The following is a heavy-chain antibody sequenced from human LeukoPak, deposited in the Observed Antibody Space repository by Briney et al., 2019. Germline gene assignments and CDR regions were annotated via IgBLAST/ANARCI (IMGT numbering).Heavy chain of an antibody. CDR2: IYHSEST. V-gene: IGHV4-4*02. CDR1: VGSISSSNW. J-gene: IGHJ4*02. Sequence: SETLSLTCTVSVGSISSSNWWSWVRQPPGKGLDWIREIYHSESTNYNPSLKSRVTISVDKSKNQFSLKLSSVTAADTAVYYCARARIAAAAPYFDYWGQGTLVTVSS. CDR3: ARARIAAAAPYFDY. D-gene: IGHD6-13*01.